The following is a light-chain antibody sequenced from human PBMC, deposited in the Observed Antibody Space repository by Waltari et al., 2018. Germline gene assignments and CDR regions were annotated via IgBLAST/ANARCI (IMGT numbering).Light chain of an antibody. Sequence: DIQLTQSPSSLSASVGDSVTITCRASQAITTWLAWYQQKPGQAPKLLIYKASNLGSGVPSRFSGSGSGTVFTLTINTLQPEDFATYYCQQFNSAPLTFGGGTKVEIK. J-gene: IGKJ4*01. CDR2: KAS. V-gene: IGKV1-5*03. CDR3: QQFNSAPLT. CDR1: QAITTW.